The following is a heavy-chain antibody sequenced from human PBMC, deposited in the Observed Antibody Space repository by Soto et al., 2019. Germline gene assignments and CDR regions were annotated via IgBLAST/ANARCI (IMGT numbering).Heavy chain of an antibody. V-gene: IGHV1-2*02. CDR3: ARDPRLVVVPAAINNNWFDP. CDR1: GGTSNNYA. CDR2: INPNSGGT. D-gene: IGHD2-2*02. Sequence: ASVKVSCKASGGTSNNYAFSWVRQAPGHGLEWMGWINPNSGGTNYAQKFQGRVTMTRDTSISTAYMELSRLRSDDTAVYYCARDPRLVVVPAAINNNWFDPWGQGTLVTVSS. J-gene: IGHJ5*02.